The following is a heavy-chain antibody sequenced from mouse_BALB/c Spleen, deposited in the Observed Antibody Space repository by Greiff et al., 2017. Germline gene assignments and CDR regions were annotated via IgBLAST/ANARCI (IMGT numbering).Heavy chain of an antibody. V-gene: IGHV5-17*02. D-gene: IGHD2-4*01. J-gene: IGHJ2*01. CDR3: AREGMITYFDY. CDR2: ISSGSSTI. CDR1: GFTFSSFG. Sequence: EVKLVESGGGLVQPGGSRKLSCAASGFTFSSFGMHWVRQAPEKGLEWVAYISSGSSTIYYADTVKGRFTISRDNPKNTLFLQMTSLRSEDTAMYYCAREGMITYFDYWGQGTTLTVSS.